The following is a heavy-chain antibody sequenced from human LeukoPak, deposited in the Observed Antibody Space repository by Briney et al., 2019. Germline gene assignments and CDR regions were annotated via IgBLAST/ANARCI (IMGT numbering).Heavy chain of an antibody. J-gene: IGHJ4*02. CDR2: INPNSGGT. CDR1: GYSFIGYY. D-gene: IGHD5-12*01. Sequence: ASVKVSCKASGYSFIGYYMHWVRQAPGQGLEWMGWINPNSGGTNYAQKFQGRVTMTRDTSISTAYMEGSRLTSDDTAVFYCAREGSGYPYWGQGTLVTVSS. V-gene: IGHV1-2*02. CDR3: AREGSGYPY.